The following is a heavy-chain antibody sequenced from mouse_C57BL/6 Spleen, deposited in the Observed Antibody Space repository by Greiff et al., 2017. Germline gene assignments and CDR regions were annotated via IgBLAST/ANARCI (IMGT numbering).Heavy chain of an antibody. J-gene: IGHJ1*03. V-gene: IGHV5-6*02. CDR3: AREGMRNWYFDV. CDR1: GFTFSSYG. Sequence: EVMLVESGGDLVKPGGSLKLSCAASGFTFSSYGMSWVRQTPDKRLEWVATISSGGSYTYYPDSVKGRFTISRDNAKNTLYLQMSSLKSEDTAMYYCAREGMRNWYFDVWGTGTTVTVSS. CDR2: ISSGGSYT.